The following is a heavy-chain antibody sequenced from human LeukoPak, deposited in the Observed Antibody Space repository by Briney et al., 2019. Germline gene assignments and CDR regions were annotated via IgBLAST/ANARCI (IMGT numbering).Heavy chain of an antibody. CDR2: INPNSGGT. Sequence: ASVKVSCKASGYTFTSYYMHWVRQAPGQGLEWMGRINPNSGGTNYAQKFQGRVTMTRDTSISTAYMELSRLRSDDTAVYYCARVYYYGSGSYSAGAEYFQHWGQGTLVTVSS. D-gene: IGHD3-10*01. CDR3: ARVYYYGSGSYSAGAEYFQH. CDR1: GYTFTSYY. J-gene: IGHJ1*01. V-gene: IGHV1-2*06.